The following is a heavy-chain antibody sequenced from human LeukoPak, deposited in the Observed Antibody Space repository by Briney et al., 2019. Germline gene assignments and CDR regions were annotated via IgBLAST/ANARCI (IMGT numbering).Heavy chain of an antibody. D-gene: IGHD1-26*01. V-gene: IGHV4-39*01. CDR1: GGSISSSTYY. CDR3: ARGAYSGNYLNWFDP. Sequence: SETLSLTCTVSGGSISSSTYYWGWIRQPPGKGLEWIASIYYSGSTNYNPSLKSRVTISVDTSKNQFSLKLSSVTAADTAVYYCARGAYSGNYLNWFDPWGQGTLVTVSS. CDR2: IYYSGST. J-gene: IGHJ5*02.